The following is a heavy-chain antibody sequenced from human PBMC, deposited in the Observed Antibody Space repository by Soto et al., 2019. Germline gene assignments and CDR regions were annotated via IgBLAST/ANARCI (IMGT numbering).Heavy chain of an antibody. Sequence: QIQLVQSGAEVKKPGASVKVSCAASGYTFTTYGINWVRQAPGQGLEWMGWISTYNGNTNYAQKLQGRVTMTTDTATSTAYMELRSLRSDDTAVYYCARMGGYSGYEPFDYWGQGTLVTVSS. J-gene: IGHJ4*02. CDR1: GYTFTTYG. D-gene: IGHD5-12*01. V-gene: IGHV1-18*01. CDR3: ARMGGYSGYEPFDY. CDR2: ISTYNGNT.